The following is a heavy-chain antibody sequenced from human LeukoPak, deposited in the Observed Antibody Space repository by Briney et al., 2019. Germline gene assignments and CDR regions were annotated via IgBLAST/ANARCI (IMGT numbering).Heavy chain of an antibody. D-gene: IGHD3-10*01. Sequence: PGGSLRLSCAASGFTLSSYEMNWVRQAPGKGLEWVSYINSSGSTIYYADSVKGRFTISRDNAKNSLYLQMNSLRAEDTAVYYCARGATMVRGVIITYFDYWGQGTLVTVSS. CDR1: GFTLSSYE. J-gene: IGHJ4*02. CDR2: INSSGSTI. CDR3: ARGATMVRGVIITYFDY. V-gene: IGHV3-48*03.